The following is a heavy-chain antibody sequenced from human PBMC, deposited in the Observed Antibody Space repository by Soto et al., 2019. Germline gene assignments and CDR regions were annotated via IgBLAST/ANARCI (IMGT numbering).Heavy chain of an antibody. V-gene: IGHV4-30-2*01. D-gene: IGHD3-3*01. Sequence: SETLSLTCAVSGGSISSGGYSWSWIRQPPGKGLEWIGYIYHSGSTYYNPSLKSRVTISVDRSKNQFSLKLSSVTAADTAVYYCVRGSGTIFGVAIRFAFDIWGQGTMVT. CDR1: GGSISSGGYS. J-gene: IGHJ3*02. CDR2: IYHSGST. CDR3: VRGSGTIFGVAIRFAFDI.